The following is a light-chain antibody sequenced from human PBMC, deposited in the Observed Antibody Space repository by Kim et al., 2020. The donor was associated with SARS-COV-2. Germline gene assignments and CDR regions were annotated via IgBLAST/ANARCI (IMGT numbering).Light chain of an antibody. CDR2: EDN. V-gene: IGLV6-57*02. CDR3: QSYDSSNLWV. J-gene: IGLJ3*02. Sequence: NFMLTQPHSVSESPGKTVTISCTGSSGSIASNYVQWYQQRPGSAPTTVIYEDNQRPSGVPDRFSDSIDSSSNSASLTISGLKTEDEADYYCQSYDSSNLWVFGGGTKLTVL. CDR1: SGSIASNY.